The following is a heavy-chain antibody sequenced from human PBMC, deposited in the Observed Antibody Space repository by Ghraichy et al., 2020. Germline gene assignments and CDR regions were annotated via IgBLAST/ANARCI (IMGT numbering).Heavy chain of an antibody. CDR3: ARDTYDSSGYYYFDY. V-gene: IGHV1-2*06. CDR2: INPNSGGT. J-gene: IGHJ4*02. D-gene: IGHD3-22*01. Sequence: ASVKVSCKASGYTFTGYYMHWVRQAPGQGLEWMGRINPNSGGTNYAQKFQGRVTMTRDTSISTDYMELSRLRSDDTAVYYCARDTYDSSGYYYFDYWGQGTLVTVSS. CDR1: GYTFTGYY.